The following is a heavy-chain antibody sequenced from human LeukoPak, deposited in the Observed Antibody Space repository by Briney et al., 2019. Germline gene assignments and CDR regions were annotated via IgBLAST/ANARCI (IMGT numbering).Heavy chain of an antibody. D-gene: IGHD1-26*01. CDR2: FDPEDGET. CDR1: GYTLTELS. J-gene: IGHJ4*02. Sequence: ASVKVSCKVSGYTLTELSMHWVRQAPGKGLEWMGGFDPEDGETIYAQKFQGRVTMTEDTSTDTAYMELSSLRSEDTAVYYCATMGAGSYFIVYWGQGTLVTVSS. CDR3: ATMGAGSYFIVY. V-gene: IGHV1-24*01.